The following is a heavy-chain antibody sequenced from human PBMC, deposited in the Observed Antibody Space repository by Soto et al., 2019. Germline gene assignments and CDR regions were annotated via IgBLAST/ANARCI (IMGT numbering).Heavy chain of an antibody. CDR3: ATVPPRIVVVLAEFPA. CDR2: IYHNGIT. D-gene: IGHD2-21*01. CDR1: GTSISSSYW. V-gene: IGHV4-4*02. Sequence: SETLSLTCRVSGTSISSSYWWAWVRQSPGKGLEWIGEIYHNGITKYNPSLKSRVSMSIDKSNNQFSLKLTSVTAADTAVYYCATVPPRIVVVLAEFPAWGQGTLVTVSS. J-gene: IGHJ4*02.